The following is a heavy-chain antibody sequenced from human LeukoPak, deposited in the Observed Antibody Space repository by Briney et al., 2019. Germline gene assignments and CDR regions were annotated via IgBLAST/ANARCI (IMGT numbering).Heavy chain of an antibody. CDR3: ASLGFRGGYSYGPPDYFDY. D-gene: IGHD5-18*01. CDR2: IIPIFGTA. Sequence: ASVKVSCKASGGTFSSYAISWVRQAPGQGLEWMGGIIPIFGTANYAQKFQGRVTITADKSTSTAYMELSSLRSEDTVVYYCASLGFRGGYSYGPPDYFDYWGQGTLVTVSS. J-gene: IGHJ4*02. CDR1: GGTFSSYA. V-gene: IGHV1-69*06.